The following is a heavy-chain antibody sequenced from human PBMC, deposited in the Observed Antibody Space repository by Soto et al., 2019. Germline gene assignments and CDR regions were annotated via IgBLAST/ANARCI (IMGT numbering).Heavy chain of an antibody. J-gene: IGHJ4*01. CDR1: DGSISSSNW. D-gene: IGHD2-2*01. Sequence: PSETLSLTCAVSDGSISSSNWWSWVRQPPGKGLEWIGEIYHSGSTNYNPSLKSRVTISVDTSKNQFSLKLSSVTAADTAVYYCARLGFYNSTACYVNFFYLWAKGTVVPVSA. V-gene: IGHV4-4*02. CDR2: IYHSGST. CDR3: ARLGFYNSTACYVNFFYL.